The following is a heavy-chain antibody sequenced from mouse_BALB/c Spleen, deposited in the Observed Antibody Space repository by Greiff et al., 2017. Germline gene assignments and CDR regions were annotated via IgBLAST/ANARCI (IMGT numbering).Heavy chain of an antibody. D-gene: IGHD2-12*01. CDR3: NASPLSTTFDY. CDR1: GFNIKDYY. V-gene: IGHV14-4*02. Sequence: EVQLQQSGAELVRSGASVKLSCTASGFNIKDYYMHWVKQRPAQGLEWIGWIDPENGDTEYAPKFQGKATMTADTSSNTAYLQLSSLTSEDTAVYYCNASPLSTTFDYWGQGTTLTVSS. J-gene: IGHJ2*01. CDR2: IDPENGDT.